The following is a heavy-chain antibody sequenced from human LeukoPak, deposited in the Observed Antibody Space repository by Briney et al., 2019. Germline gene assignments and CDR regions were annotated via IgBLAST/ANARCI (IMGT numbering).Heavy chain of an antibody. Sequence: SETLSLTCAVYGGSFSGYYWTWIRQPPGKGLEWIGEINHSGSTNYTPSLKSRVTISVDTSKNQFSLNLSSVTAADTAVYYCARHSEEWLPKIDYWGQGTLVTVSS. CDR1: GGSFSGYY. CDR3: ARHSEEWLPKIDY. D-gene: IGHD6-19*01. CDR2: INHSGST. J-gene: IGHJ4*02. V-gene: IGHV4-34*01.